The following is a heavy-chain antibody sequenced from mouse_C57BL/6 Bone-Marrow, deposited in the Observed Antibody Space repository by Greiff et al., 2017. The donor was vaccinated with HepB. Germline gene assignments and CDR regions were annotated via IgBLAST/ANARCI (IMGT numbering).Heavy chain of an antibody. Sequence: QVQLQQPGAELVRPGSSVKLSCKASGYTFTSYWMDWVKQRPGQGLEWIGNIYPSDSETHYNQKFKDKATLTVDKSSSTAYMQLSSLTSEDSAVYYCALYYGYEYYAMDYWGQGTSVTVSS. CDR1: GYTFTSYW. CDR3: ALYYGYEYYAMDY. CDR2: IYPSDSET. D-gene: IGHD2-2*01. J-gene: IGHJ4*01. V-gene: IGHV1-61*01.